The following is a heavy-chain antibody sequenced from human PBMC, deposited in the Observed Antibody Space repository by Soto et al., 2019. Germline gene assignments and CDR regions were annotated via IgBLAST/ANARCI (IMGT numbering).Heavy chain of an antibody. J-gene: IGHJ4*02. D-gene: IGHD3-22*01. CDR1: GGSISNYY. V-gene: IGHV4-59*12. Sequence: SETLSLTCNVSGGSISNYYWNWIRQPPGKGLEWIGEIYHSGSTNYNPSLKSRVTISVDKSKNQFSLKLSSVTAADTAVYYCARGESSGYLLFDYWGQGTLVTVSS. CDR2: IYHSGST. CDR3: ARGESSGYLLFDY.